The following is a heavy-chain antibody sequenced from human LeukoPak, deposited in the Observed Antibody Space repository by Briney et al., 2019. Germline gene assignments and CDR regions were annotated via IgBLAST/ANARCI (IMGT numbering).Heavy chain of an antibody. V-gene: IGHV4-34*01. J-gene: IGHJ4*02. Sequence: SETLSLTYAVYGGSFSGYYWSWIRQPPGKGLEWIGEINHSGSTNYNPSLKSRVTISVDTSKNQFSLKLSSVTAADTAVYYCARDLKGHDFWSGYYPDWGQGTLVTVSS. CDR1: GGSFSGYY. CDR3: ARDLKGHDFWSGYYPD. D-gene: IGHD3-3*01. CDR2: INHSGST.